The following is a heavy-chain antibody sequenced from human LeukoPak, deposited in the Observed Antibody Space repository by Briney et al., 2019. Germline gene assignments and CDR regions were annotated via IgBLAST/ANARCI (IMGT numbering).Heavy chain of an antibody. CDR3: AKDMGDSSGWSVLDY. J-gene: IGHJ4*02. CDR1: GFTLDDYA. CDR2: ISWNSGSI. Sequence: PGSSLGLSCAASGFTLDDYAMHWVRQASRRALEGVTGISWNSGSIGYADSVKGRFTISRDNAKSSLFLQMNSLRAEDTALYYCAKDMGDSSGWSVLDYWGQGTLVTVSS. D-gene: IGHD6-19*01. V-gene: IGHV3-9*01.